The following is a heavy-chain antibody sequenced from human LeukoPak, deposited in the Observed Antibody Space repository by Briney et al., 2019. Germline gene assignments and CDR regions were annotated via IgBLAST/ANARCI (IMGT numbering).Heavy chain of an antibody. CDR1: GGSISSYY. Sequence: PSETLSFTCAVSGGSISSYYWTWIRQPPGKGLEWIGYIYYSGSTNYNPSLKSRVTISVDTSKNQFSLKLSSVTAADTAVYYCARQPSKMYYFDYWGQGTLVTVSS. CDR2: IYYSGST. CDR3: ARQPSKMYYFDY. V-gene: IGHV4-59*08. J-gene: IGHJ4*02.